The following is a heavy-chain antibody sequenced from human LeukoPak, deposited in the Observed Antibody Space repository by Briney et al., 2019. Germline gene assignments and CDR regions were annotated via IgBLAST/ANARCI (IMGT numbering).Heavy chain of an antibody. V-gene: IGHV3-23*01. D-gene: IGHD3-10*01. CDR3: AKDRLGFGESSLPR. CDR2: ISGSGGST. CDR1: GFTFSIYA. J-gene: IGHJ4*02. Sequence: GGSQTLSCGPCGFTFSIYAVSWVRKARGKGLEWVSAISGSGGSTYYADSVKGRFTISRDNSKNTLYLQMNSLRAEDTAVYYCAKDRLGFGESSLPRWGQGTLVTVSS.